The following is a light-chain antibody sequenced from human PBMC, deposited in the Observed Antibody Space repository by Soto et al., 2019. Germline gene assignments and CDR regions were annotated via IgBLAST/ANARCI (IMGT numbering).Light chain of an antibody. CDR1: RSNIGRNY. V-gene: IGLV1-47*01. J-gene: IGLJ3*02. CDR3: TAWDGSLSVWV. Sequence: QSVLTQPPSASGTPGQRVTISCSGSRSNIGRNYVYWYQQLPGTAPKLLIYRNNQRPSGVPDRFSGSKSGTSASLAISGPRSEDEADYYCTAWDGSLSVWVFGGGTKLTVL. CDR2: RNN.